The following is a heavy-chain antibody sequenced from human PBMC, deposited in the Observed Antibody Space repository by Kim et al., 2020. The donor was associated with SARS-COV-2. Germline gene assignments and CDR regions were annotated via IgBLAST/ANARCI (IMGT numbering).Heavy chain of an antibody. D-gene: IGHD2-2*01. CDR3: ARGVKVPAAIWISYYYYYMDV. CDR1: GYTFTSYD. CDR2: MNPNSGNT. Sequence: ASVKVSCKASGYTFTSYDINWVRQATGQGLEWMGWMNPNSGNTGYAQKSQGRVTMTRNTSISTAYMELSSLRSEDTAVYYCARGVKVPAAIWISYYYYYMDVWGKGTTVTVSS. V-gene: IGHV1-8*01. J-gene: IGHJ6*03.